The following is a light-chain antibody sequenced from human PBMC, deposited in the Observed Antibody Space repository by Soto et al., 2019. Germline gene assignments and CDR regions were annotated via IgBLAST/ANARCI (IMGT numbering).Light chain of an antibody. CDR2: ASS. CDR3: QQLNTFPVT. V-gene: IGKV1-9*01. J-gene: IGKJ5*01. CDR1: QGISSY. Sequence: DIQLTQSPSFLSASVGDRVTITCRASQGISSYLAWYQQTPGKAPKLLIYASSILQSGVPSRFSGSGSGTEFTLTISSLQPEDFATYYCQQLNTFPVTSGQGTRLAI.